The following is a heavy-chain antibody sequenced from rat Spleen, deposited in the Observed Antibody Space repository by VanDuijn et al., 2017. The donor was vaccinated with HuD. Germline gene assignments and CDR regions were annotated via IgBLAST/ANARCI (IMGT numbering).Heavy chain of an antibody. Sequence: EVQLVESDGGLVQPGRSLKLSCAASGFTFSDYDMAWVRQAPTKGLEWVATISYDGSSTYYRDSVKGRFTISRDNAKSTLYLQMDSLRSEDTATYYCARHYVYYGLLLRRYYWYFDFWGPGTMVTVSS. CDR3: ARHYVYYGLLLRRYYWYFDF. D-gene: IGHD1-6*01. CDR2: ISYDGSST. V-gene: IGHV5-17*01. CDR1: GFTFSDYD. J-gene: IGHJ1*01.